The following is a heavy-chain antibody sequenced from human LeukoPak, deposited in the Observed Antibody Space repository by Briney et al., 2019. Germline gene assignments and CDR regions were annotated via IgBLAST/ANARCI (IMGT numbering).Heavy chain of an antibody. V-gene: IGHV1-2*02. CDR2: INPNSGGT. Sequence: ASVKVSCKASGYTFTGYYMHWVRQAPGQGLEWMGWINPNSGGTNYAQKFQGRVTMTRDTSISTAYMELSRLRSDDTAVYYCAREGYSSGTDAFDIWGQGTMDTVSS. D-gene: IGHD6-19*01. CDR3: AREGYSSGTDAFDI. CDR1: GYTFTGYY. J-gene: IGHJ3*02.